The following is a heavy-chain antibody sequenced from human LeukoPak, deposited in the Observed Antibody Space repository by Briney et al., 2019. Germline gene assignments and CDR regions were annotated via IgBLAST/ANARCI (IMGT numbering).Heavy chain of an antibody. CDR1: GFTFSSYA. J-gene: IGHJ4*02. Sequence: PGGSLRLSCAASGFTFSSYAMSWVRQAPGKGPEWVSAISGSGGSTYYADSVKGRFTISRDNSKNTLSLQTNSLRAEDTAVYYCAKDELLWFGGFAKPFDYWGQGTLVTVSS. CDR2: ISGSGGST. D-gene: IGHD3-10*01. CDR3: AKDELLWFGGFAKPFDY. V-gene: IGHV3-23*01.